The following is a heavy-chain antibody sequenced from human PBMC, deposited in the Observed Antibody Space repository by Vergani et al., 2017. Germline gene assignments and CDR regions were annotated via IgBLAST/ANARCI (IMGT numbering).Heavy chain of an antibody. V-gene: IGHV4-31*03. D-gene: IGHD6-13*01. CDR3: AXDIRSSSWFRGFDP. CDR1: GGSISSGGYY. J-gene: IGHJ5*02. Sequence: QVQLQESGPGLVKPSQTLSLTCTVSGGSISSGGYYWSWIRQHPGKGLEWIGYIYYSGRTYYTPSLKSRVTISVATSKNQFSLKLSSVTAADTAVYYCAXDIRSSSWFRGFDPGGQGTRVTVSA. CDR2: IYYSGRT.